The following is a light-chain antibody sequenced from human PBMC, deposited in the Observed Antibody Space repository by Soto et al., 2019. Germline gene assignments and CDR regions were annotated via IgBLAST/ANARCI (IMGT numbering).Light chain of an antibody. CDR1: QRIISNF. Sequence: EIVLTQSPGTLSLSPGDGATLSCRASQRIISNFLAWYQQKPGQAPRLLIYAASSRAAGIPDRFSGSGSGTDFTLTISRLEPEDFAVYYCQEYGNSPLFGPGTKVEIK. CDR3: QEYGNSPL. J-gene: IGKJ3*01. V-gene: IGKV3-20*01. CDR2: AAS.